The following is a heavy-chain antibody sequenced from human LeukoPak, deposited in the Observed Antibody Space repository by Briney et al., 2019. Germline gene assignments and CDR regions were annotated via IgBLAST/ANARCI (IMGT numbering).Heavy chain of an antibody. V-gene: IGHV3-64D*06. CDR2: IGSNGVTT. J-gene: IGHJ4*02. Sequence: GGSLRLSCSASGFTFSTYAMHWVRQAPGKGLEYVSAIGSNGVTTYYADSVKGRFTISRGNSKNTLDLQMGSLRTEDTAVYHCVRLFQMYSFSSAFDYWGQGTLVTVSS. D-gene: IGHD6-6*01. CDR1: GFTFSTYA. CDR3: VRLFQMYSFSSAFDY.